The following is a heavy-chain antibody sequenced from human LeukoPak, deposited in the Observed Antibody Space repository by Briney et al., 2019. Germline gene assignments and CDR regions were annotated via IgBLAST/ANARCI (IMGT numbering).Heavy chain of an antibody. CDR3: ARDLQYYDFWSGYCLGY. CDR1: GYTFTGYY. J-gene: IGHJ4*02. V-gene: IGHV1-46*01. CDR2: INPSGGST. D-gene: IGHD3-3*01. Sequence: ASVKVSCKASGYTFTGYYMHWVRQAPGQGLEWMGIINPSGGSTSYAQKFQGRVTMTRDTSTSTVYMELSSLRSEDTAVYYCARDLQYYDFWSGYCLGYWGQGTLVTVSS.